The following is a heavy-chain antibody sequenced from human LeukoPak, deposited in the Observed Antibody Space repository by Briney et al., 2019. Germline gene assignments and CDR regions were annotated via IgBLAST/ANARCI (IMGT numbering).Heavy chain of an antibody. CDR1: GFTFSNAW. CDR3: TTAPYYYDSSGYPGDP. CDR2: IKSKTDGGTT. Sequence: GGSLRLSCAASGFTFSNAWMSWVRQAPGKGLEWVGRIKSKTDGGTTDYAAPVKGRFTISRDDSKNTLYLQVNSLKTEDTAVSYCTTAPYYYDSSGYPGDPWGQGTLVTVSS. D-gene: IGHD3-22*01. J-gene: IGHJ5*02. V-gene: IGHV3-15*01.